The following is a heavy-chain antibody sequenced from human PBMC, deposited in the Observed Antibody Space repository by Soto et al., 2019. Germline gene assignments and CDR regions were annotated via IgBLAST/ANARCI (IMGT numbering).Heavy chain of an antibody. Sequence: EVQLLESGGGLVQPGGSLRLSCAASGFNFNNYAMNGVRQAPGKGLEWVSGIVGSGDSIYYAESVKGRFTISRDNSKNRLYLQMNSLRAEDTAVYYCAKNERSRWIYDALDMWGQGTVVTVSS. J-gene: IGHJ3*02. CDR3: AKNERSRWIYDALDM. D-gene: IGHD5-12*01. CDR1: GFNFNNYA. V-gene: IGHV3-23*01. CDR2: IVGSGDSI.